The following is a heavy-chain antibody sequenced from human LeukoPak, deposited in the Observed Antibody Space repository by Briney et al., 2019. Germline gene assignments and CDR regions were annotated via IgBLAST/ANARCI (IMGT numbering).Heavy chain of an antibody. V-gene: IGHV3-23*01. CDR2: ISSSGSGSNT. J-gene: IGHJ4*02. CDR3: AKEAYSSGWRLDY. Sequence: GGSLRLSCAASEFSFNNYAMSWVRQAPGKGLEWVSGISSSGSGSNTYYADSVKGRFTISRDTSKNTVYLHMNSLRAEDTAVYYCAKEAYSSGWRLDYWGQGTLVTVSS. D-gene: IGHD6-19*01. CDR1: EFSFNNYA.